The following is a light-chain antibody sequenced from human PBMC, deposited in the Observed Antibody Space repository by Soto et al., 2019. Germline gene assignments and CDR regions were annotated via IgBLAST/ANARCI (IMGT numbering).Light chain of an antibody. CDR2: EVA. Sequence: ALTQPASVSGSPGQSITISCTGTSSDIGAYNFVSWYQHHPGKAPKLLIYEVAYRPSGISNRFSGSKSANTASLTISGLQAEDEADYFCTSYRSATTPPYVFGSGTKVTVL. V-gene: IGLV2-14*01. J-gene: IGLJ1*01. CDR3: TSYRSATTPPYV. CDR1: SSDIGAYNF.